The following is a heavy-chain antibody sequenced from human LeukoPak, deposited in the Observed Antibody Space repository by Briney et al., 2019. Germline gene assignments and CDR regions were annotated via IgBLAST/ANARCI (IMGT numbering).Heavy chain of an antibody. CDR2: IKYDGSTA. V-gene: IGHV3-74*01. Sequence: GGSLRLSCATSGFTLSNYWMNWLRQAPGKGLVWVSRIKYDGSTATYAESVKGRFTISRDNARNTLYLQMNSLRVEDTAVYYCAKSDWFDPWGQGILVTVSS. CDR3: AKSDWFDP. J-gene: IGHJ5*02. CDR1: GFTLSNYW.